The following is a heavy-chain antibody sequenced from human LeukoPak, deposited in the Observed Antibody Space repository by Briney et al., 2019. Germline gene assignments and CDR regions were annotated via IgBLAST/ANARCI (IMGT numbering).Heavy chain of an antibody. CDR1: GFTFNNYG. Sequence: PGRSLRLSCAASGFTFNNYGMHWVRQAPGKGLEWVAVIWYDGSNKYYADSVKGRFTISRDNAKNSLYLQMNSLRAEDTAVYYCAREEVLWFGELFYDYWGQGTLVTVSS. CDR2: IWYDGSNK. V-gene: IGHV3-33*01. CDR3: AREEVLWFGELFYDY. J-gene: IGHJ4*02. D-gene: IGHD3-10*01.